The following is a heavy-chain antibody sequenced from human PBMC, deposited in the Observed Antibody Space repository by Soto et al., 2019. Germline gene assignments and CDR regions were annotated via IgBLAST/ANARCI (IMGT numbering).Heavy chain of an antibody. J-gene: IGHJ6*02. V-gene: IGHV6-1*01. CDR3: ARDLGSWGTYYYYGMGV. Sequence: SQTLSLICGMSGDNVSSNSAAWDWIRQSPSRGLEWLGRTYYRSKWYNDYAVSVKSRITINPDTSKNQFSLQLNSVTPEDTAVYYCARDLGSWGTYYYYGMGVWGQGTAVTVPS. D-gene: IGHD1-26*01. CDR2: TYYRSKWYN. CDR1: GDNVSSNSAA.